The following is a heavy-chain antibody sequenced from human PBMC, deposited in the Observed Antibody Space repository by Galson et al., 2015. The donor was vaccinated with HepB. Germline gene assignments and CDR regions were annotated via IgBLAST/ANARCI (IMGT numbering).Heavy chain of an antibody. J-gene: IGHJ6*02. CDR2: INSSSSNI. CDR3: ARYGDYVFHGMDV. Sequence: SLRLSCAASGFTFSSYSMNWVRQAPGKGLEWVSYINSSSSNIYYADSVKGRFTISRDNAKNSLYLQMNSLRDEDTAVYYCARYGDYVFHGMDVWGQGTTVTVSS. D-gene: IGHD4-17*01. CDR1: GFTFSSYS. V-gene: IGHV3-48*02.